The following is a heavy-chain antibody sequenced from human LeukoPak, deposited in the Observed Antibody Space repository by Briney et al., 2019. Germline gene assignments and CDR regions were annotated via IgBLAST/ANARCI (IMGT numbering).Heavy chain of an antibody. V-gene: IGHV4-34*01. Sequence: SETLSLTCAVYGGSFSGYYWSWIRQPPGKGLEWIGEINHSGSTNYNPSLKSRVTISVDTSKNQFSLKLSSVTAADTAVYYCARRSYSSGWYYWGQGTLVTVS. CDR3: ARRSYSSGWYY. CDR1: GGSFSGYY. CDR2: INHSGST. D-gene: IGHD6-19*01. J-gene: IGHJ4*02.